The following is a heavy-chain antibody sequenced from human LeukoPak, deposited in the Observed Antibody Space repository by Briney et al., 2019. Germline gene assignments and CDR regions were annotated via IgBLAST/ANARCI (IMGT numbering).Heavy chain of an antibody. CDR2: IYYSGST. J-gene: IGHJ5*02. CDR3: AREGIGSYYSVDP. V-gene: IGHV4-59*01. D-gene: IGHD1-26*01. Sequence: SETLSLTCTVSGGSISSYYWSWIRQPPGKGLEWIGYIYYSGSTNYNPSLKSRVTISVDTSKNQFSLKLSSVTAADTAVYYCAREGIGSYYSVDPWGQGTLVTVSS. CDR1: GGSISSYY.